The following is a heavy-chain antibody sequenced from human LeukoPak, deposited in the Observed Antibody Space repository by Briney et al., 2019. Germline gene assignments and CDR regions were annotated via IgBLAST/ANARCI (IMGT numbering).Heavy chain of an antibody. V-gene: IGHV4-31*03. CDR1: GGSISSGGYC. CDR3: ARQAAFHWYFDP. J-gene: IGHJ2*01. Sequence: PSQTLSLTCTVSGGSISSGGYCWSWIRHHPGKGLEYIGYIYYSGSTYYNPSLKSRITMSVDTSKNQFSLKLSSVTAADTAVYYCARQAAFHWYFDPWGRGTLVTVSS. D-gene: IGHD2-21*01. CDR2: IYYSGST.